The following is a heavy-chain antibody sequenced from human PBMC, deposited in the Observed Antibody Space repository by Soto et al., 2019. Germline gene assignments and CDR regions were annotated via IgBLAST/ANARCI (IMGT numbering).Heavy chain of an antibody. CDR1: GFTFSSYA. V-gene: IGHV3-30-3*01. CDR3: ARVGKQWPQLTRFDFDY. D-gene: IGHD6-19*01. CDR2: ISYDGSNK. Sequence: QVQLVESGGGVVQPGRSLRLSCAASGFTFSSYAMHWVRQAPGKGLEWVAVISYDGSNKYYADSVKGRFTISRENSKNTLYLQMNSLRAEDTAVYYCARVGKQWPQLTRFDFDYWGQGTLVTVSS. J-gene: IGHJ4*02.